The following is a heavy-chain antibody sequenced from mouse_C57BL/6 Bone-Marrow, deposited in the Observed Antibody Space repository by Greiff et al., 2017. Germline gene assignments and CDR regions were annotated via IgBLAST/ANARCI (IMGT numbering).Heavy chain of an antibody. CDR2: IYPGSGNT. J-gene: IGHJ4*01. Sequence: VQLQQSGAELARPGASVKLSCKASGYTFTSYGISWVKQRPGQGLEWIGEIYPGSGNTYYNEKFKGKATLTADKSSSTAYMQLRSLTSEDSAVYFCARADGYRAMDYWGQGTSVTVSS. D-gene: IGHD2-3*01. CDR1: GYTFTSYG. V-gene: IGHV1-81*01. CDR3: ARADGYRAMDY.